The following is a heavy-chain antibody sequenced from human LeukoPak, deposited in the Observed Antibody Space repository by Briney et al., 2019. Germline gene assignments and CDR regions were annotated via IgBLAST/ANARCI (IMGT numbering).Heavy chain of an antibody. CDR2: IYYSGST. J-gene: IGHJ4*02. CDR3: GRGGVVAGESRVDY. CDR1: GGSIISSSYY. D-gene: IGHD2-15*01. Sequence: SETLSLTCTVSGGSIISSSYYWGWIRQPPGKGLEWIGSIYYSGSTYYNPSLKSRVTISVDTSKNQFSLTLSSVTAADTAVYYCGRGGVVAGESRVDYCGQGSLVTVSS. V-gene: IGHV4-39*01.